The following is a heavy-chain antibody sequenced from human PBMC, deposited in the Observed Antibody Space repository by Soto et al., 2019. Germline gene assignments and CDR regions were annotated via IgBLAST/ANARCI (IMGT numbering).Heavy chain of an antibody. V-gene: IGHV1-3*01. CDR1: GYTFSSYA. CDR2: INAGNGNR. D-gene: IGHD3-3*01. Sequence: QVQLVQSGAEVKKPGASVKVSCKASGYTFSSYAMHWVRQAPGQRLEWMGWINAGNGNRKYSQKFQGRVTITRDTSASTAYTELSSLRSEDTAVYYCAGDQGVDGPGDYWGQGTLVTVSS. CDR3: AGDQGVDGPGDY. J-gene: IGHJ4*02.